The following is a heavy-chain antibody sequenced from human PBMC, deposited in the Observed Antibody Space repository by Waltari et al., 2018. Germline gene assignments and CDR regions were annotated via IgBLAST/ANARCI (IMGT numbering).Heavy chain of an antibody. CDR3: ASYNGAKGAFDI. Sequence: QVQLVQSGAEVKKPGASVKVSCKASGYTFTGYYMHWVRQAPGQGLEWMGWINPNRGGTNYAQKFQGRVTMTRDTSISTAYMELSRLRSDDTAVYYCASYNGAKGAFDIWGQGTMVTVSS. D-gene: IGHD3-10*01. CDR2: INPNRGGT. V-gene: IGHV1-2*02. J-gene: IGHJ3*02. CDR1: GYTFTGYY.